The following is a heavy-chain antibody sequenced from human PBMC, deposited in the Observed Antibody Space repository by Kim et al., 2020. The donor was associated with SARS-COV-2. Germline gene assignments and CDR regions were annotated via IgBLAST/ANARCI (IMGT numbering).Heavy chain of an antibody. J-gene: IGHJ4*02. Sequence: PGSVQGRFTNSRENTQNSLYLQMNSLGAGDTAVYYCARGIVATTYVDYWGQGTLVTVSS. V-gene: IGHV3-13*01. CDR3: ARGIVATTYVDY. D-gene: IGHD5-12*01.